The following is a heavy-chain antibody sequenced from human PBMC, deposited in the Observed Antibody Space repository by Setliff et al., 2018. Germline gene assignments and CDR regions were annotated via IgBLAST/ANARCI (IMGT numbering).Heavy chain of an antibody. J-gene: IGHJ4*02. D-gene: IGHD5-12*01. CDR2: IYYSGST. CDR1: GGSISSHY. Sequence: SETLSLTCTVSGGSISSHYWSWIRQPPGKGLEWIGSIYYSGSTNYNPYLKSRVTISLDTSRNQFSLKLRSVTAADTAVYYCARVRKGYSGYDFGDYWGQGTLVTVSS. CDR3: ARVRKGYSGYDFGDY. V-gene: IGHV4-59*11.